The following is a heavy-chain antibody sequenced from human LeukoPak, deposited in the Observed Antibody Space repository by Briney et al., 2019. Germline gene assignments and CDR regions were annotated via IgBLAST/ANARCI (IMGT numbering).Heavy chain of an antibody. CDR2: ISGSGGTT. V-gene: IGHV3-23*01. CDR3: AKNLRSMPPLPLDY. J-gene: IGHJ4*02. D-gene: IGHD2-2*01. CDR1: GFTFTTYG. Sequence: GGSLRLSCAVSGFTFTTYGMSWVRQAPGKGLEWVLAISGSGGTTYYADSVKDRFTISRDNSKKTVFLQMNSLRAEDTAVYYCAKNLRSMPPLPLDYWGQGTLVTVSS.